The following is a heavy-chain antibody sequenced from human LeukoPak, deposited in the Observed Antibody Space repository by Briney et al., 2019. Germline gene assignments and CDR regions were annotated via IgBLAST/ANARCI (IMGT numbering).Heavy chain of an antibody. D-gene: IGHD3-10*01. Sequence: ASVKVFCKASGGTFSSYAISWVRQAPGQGLEWMGGIIPIFGTANYAQKFQGRVTLTADESTSTAYMELSSLRSEDTAVYYCARDPIITPFYYYYGMDVWGKGTTVTVSS. CDR3: ARDPIITPFYYYYGMDV. V-gene: IGHV1-69*13. CDR1: GGTFSSYA. CDR2: IIPIFGTA. J-gene: IGHJ6*04.